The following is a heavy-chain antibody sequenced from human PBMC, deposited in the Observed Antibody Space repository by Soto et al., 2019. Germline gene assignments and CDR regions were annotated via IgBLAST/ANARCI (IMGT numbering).Heavy chain of an antibody. CDR3: VRDPGDYVSYYYSGMDV. CDR2: ISSSSNYI. CDR1: GFSFSGHS. J-gene: IGHJ6*02. V-gene: IGHV3-21*06. D-gene: IGHD4-17*01. Sequence: GGSLRLSCAPSGFSFSGHSLNWVRQAPGKGLEWVSSISSSSNYIYYADSVKGRFTLSRDNAKNSLYLQMNSLRAEDTAVYYCVRDPGDYVSYYYSGMDVWGQGTTVTVSS.